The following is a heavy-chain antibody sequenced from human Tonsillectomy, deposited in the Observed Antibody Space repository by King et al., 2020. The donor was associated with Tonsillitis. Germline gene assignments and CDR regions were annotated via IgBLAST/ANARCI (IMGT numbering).Heavy chain of an antibody. CDR1: GFTFSSYG. V-gene: IGHV3-30*03. Sequence: VQLVESGGGVVQPGRSLRLSCAASGFTFSSYGMHWVRQAPGKGLEWVAVITNDGFAKHYADSVKGRFTISRDNTKNTLYLQMNSLRAEDTALYYCARDDDNGGNYFDYWGQGTLVTVSS. CDR2: ITNDGFAK. J-gene: IGHJ4*02. CDR3: ARDDDNGGNYFDY. D-gene: IGHD3-22*01.